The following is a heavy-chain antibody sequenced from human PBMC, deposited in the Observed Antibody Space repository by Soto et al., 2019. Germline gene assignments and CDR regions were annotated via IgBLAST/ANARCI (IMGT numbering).Heavy chain of an antibody. CDR3: AKDMGYDFWSGYTPRREGPGMDV. J-gene: IGHJ6*02. CDR1: GFTFDDYT. Sequence: GGSLRLSCAASGFTFDDYTMHWVRQAPGKGLEWVSLISWDGGSTYYADSVKGRFTISRDNSKNSLYLQMNSLRTEDTALYYCAKDMGYDFWSGYTPRREGPGMDVWGQGTTVTVSS. V-gene: IGHV3-43*01. D-gene: IGHD3-3*01. CDR2: ISWDGGST.